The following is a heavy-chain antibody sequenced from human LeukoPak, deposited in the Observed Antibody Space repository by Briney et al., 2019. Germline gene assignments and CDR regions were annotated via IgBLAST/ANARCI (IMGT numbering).Heavy chain of an antibody. D-gene: IGHD4-23*01. V-gene: IGHV3-21*04. CDR3: ARDPLDYGGNSNYYYYGMDV. J-gene: IGHJ6*02. Sequence: PGGSLRLSCAASGFTFSSYSMNWVRQAPGKGLEWVSSISGSSSYIHYADSVKGRFTISRDNAKNSLYLQMNSLRAEDTAVYYRARDPLDYGGNSNYYYYGMDVWGQGTTVTVSS. CDR1: GFTFSSYS. CDR2: ISGSSSYI.